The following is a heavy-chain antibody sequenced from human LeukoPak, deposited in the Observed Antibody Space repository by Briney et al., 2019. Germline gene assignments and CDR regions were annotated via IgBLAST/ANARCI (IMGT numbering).Heavy chain of an antibody. CDR3: ARDPSWEWSWFDP. CDR2: IYYSGST. J-gene: IGHJ5*02. V-gene: IGHV4-59*01. Sequence: SETLSLTCTVSGGSISSYYWSWIRQPPGKGLEWIGYIYYSGSTNYNPSLKSRVTISVDTSKNQFSLKLSSVTAADTAVYYCARDPSWEWSWFDPWGQGTLVTVSS. CDR1: GGSISSYY. D-gene: IGHD3-3*01.